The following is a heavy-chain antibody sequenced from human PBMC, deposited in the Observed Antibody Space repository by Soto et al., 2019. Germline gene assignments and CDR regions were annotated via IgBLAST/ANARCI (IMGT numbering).Heavy chain of an antibody. V-gene: IGHV4-59*11. D-gene: IGHD3-16*01. CDR1: GGSMSSHY. CDR3: ARADPDASVGY. J-gene: IGHJ4*02. CDR2: ISYSGST. Sequence: SETLSLTCTVSGGSMSSHYWTWLRQPPGKGLEWIGYISYSGSTYYNPSLKSRVTISADTSRNQFSLKLSSVIAADTAVYYCARADPDASVGYWGQGTLVTAPQ.